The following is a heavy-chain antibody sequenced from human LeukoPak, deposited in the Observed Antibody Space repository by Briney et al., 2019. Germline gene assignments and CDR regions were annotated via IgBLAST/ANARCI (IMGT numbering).Heavy chain of an antibody. CDR2: IYSSGTT. D-gene: IGHD6-6*01. J-gene: IGHJ5*02. Sequence: PSETLSLTCTVSRYSISSGFYWGWIRQPPGKGLEWIGSIYSSGTTYYNPSLKSRVTESVDTSKNQFSLKLSSVTAADTAVYYCARVKRIAARRGWFDPWGQGTLVTVSS. CDR1: RYSISSGFY. V-gene: IGHV4-38-2*02. CDR3: ARVKRIAARRGWFDP.